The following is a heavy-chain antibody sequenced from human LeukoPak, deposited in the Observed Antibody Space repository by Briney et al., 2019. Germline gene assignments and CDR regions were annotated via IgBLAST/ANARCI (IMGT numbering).Heavy chain of an antibody. D-gene: IGHD6-13*01. J-gene: IGHJ4*02. CDR2: IRYDGGQK. Sequence: GGSLRLSCAASGFTFSGYGMHWVRQAPGKGLEWVAYIRYDGGQKYYVDSVKDRFTISRDNSKNTMSLQMNSLTDEDTAVYYCAAIAVAGLYWGQGTLVTVSS. CDR3: AAIAVAGLY. CDR1: GFTFSGYG. V-gene: IGHV3-30*02.